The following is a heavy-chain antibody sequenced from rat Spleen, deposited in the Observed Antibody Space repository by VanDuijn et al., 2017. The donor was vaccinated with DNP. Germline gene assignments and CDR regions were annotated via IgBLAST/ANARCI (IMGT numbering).Heavy chain of an antibody. D-gene: IGHD3-4*01. J-gene: IGHJ2*01. CDR1: GYSISRTY. Sequence: EVQLQESGPGLLKPSQSLSLTCSVTGYSISRTYWGWIRKFPGNKMEWIGHISYSGDTTYNPSLESRISITRDTSKNRFFLQLNSVTTEDTATYYCARSEPHYWGQGVMVTVSS. CDR3: ARSEPHY. CDR2: ISYSGDT. V-gene: IGHV3-1*01.